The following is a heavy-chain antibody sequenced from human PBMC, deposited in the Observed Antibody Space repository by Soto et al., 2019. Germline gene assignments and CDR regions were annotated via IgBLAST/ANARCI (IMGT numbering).Heavy chain of an antibody. D-gene: IGHD3-3*01. CDR1: GFSFSNYA. J-gene: IGHJ4*02. CDR3: AKGASYDFWSAFEY. V-gene: IGHV3-23*01. CDR2: KSGSGAST. Sequence: TGGSLRLSCAASGFSFSNYAMNWVRQAPGKRLEWVSGKSGSGASTHYADSVKGRFTISRDNSKNTLYLQMNSLRADDTAVYYCAKGASYDFWSAFEYWGQGTLVTVSS.